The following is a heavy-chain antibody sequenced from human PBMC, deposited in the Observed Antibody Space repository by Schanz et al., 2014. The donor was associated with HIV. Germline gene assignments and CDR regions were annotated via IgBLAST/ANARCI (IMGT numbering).Heavy chain of an antibody. J-gene: IGHJ4*02. CDR3: ARYLGGDDGDFYFDY. D-gene: IGHD4-17*01. CDR1: GGTLSSYA. Sequence: QVQLVQSGAEVKKPGSSVKVSCKDSGGTLSSYAISWVRQAPGQGLEWMGGIITILGTANYAQKFQGRVTITADESTSTAYMELSSLRSEDTAVYYCARYLGGDDGDFYFDYWGQGTLVTVSS. V-gene: IGHV1-69*01. CDR2: IITILGTA.